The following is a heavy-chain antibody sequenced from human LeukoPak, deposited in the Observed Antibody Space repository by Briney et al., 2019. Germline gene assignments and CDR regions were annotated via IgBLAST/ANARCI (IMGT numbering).Heavy chain of an antibody. CDR2: IIPIFGTA. CDR1: GGTFSSYA. J-gene: IGHJ5*02. Sequence: SVKASCKASGGTFSSYAISWVRQAPGQGLEWMGGIIPIFGTANYAQKFQGRVTITADESTSTAYMELSSLRSEDTAVYYCARERYCSSTSCYLWFDPWGQVTLVTVSS. CDR3: ARERYCSSTSCYLWFDP. D-gene: IGHD2-2*01. V-gene: IGHV1-69*01.